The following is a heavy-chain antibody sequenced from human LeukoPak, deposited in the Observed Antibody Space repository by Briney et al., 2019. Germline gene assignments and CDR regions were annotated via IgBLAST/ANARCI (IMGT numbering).Heavy chain of an antibody. J-gene: IGHJ3*02. V-gene: IGHV3-23*01. CDR2: ISSDADNT. CDR1: GFTFSSYA. D-gene: IGHD3-22*01. CDR3: ANSGYYDRHDAFDI. Sequence: GGSLRLSCAASGFTFSSYAMTWVRQAPGKGLEWVSTISSDADNTYYADSVKGRFTISRDNSKNTLYVQMNSLRAEDTAVYYCANSGYYDRHDAFDIWGQGTMVTVSS.